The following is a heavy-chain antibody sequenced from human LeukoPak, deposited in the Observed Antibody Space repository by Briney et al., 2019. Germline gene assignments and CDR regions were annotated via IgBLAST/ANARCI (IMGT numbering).Heavy chain of an antibody. CDR2: MNPNSGDT. D-gene: IGHD6-13*01. CDR3: ARGPPGSSSSDY. Sequence: ASVKVSCKASGYTFSSYDINWVRQATGQGLEWIGWMNPNSGDTGYAQKFQGRVTMTRNTSINTAYMELSSLRSEDTGVYYCARGPPGSSSSDYWGQGTLVTVS. CDR1: GYTFSSYD. J-gene: IGHJ4*02. V-gene: IGHV1-8*01.